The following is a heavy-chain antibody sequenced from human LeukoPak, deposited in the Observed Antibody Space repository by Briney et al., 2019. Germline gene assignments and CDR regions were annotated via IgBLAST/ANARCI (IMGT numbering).Heavy chain of an antibody. CDR1: GGSISCYY. Sequence: PSDTLSLTCTVSGGSISCYYWSWIRQPAAKGLEWIGRIYSSGSTNYNPSLKSRVTMSVDTSKNQVSLKLSSVTAADTAVYYCARQYSSLSSYDYWGQGTLVTVSS. V-gene: IGHV4-4*07. J-gene: IGHJ4*02. CDR3: ARQYSSLSSYDY. D-gene: IGHD6-19*01. CDR2: IYSSGST.